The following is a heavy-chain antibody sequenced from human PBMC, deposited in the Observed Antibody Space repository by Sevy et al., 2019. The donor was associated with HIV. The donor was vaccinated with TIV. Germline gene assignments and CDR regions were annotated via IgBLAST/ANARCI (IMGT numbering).Heavy chain of an antibody. V-gene: IGHV3-15*07. Sequence: GGSLRLSCAASGFSFSNAWMNWVRQAPGKGLESVGRIKSKSDGGTADYAAPVKGRFTISIEDSKNTLFLQMNSLNTQDTGVYFCTTAKSVTRGFFYYYDGLDVWGQGTTVTVSS. CDR1: GFSFSNAW. CDR2: IKSKSDGGTA. J-gene: IGHJ6*02. D-gene: IGHD4-17*01. CDR3: TTAKSVTRGFFYYYDGLDV.